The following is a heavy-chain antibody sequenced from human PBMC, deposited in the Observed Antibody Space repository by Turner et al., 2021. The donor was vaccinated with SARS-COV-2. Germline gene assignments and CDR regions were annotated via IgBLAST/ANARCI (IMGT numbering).Heavy chain of an antibody. CDR3: AREHYDFWSGYFY. CDR1: GFTLSTYS. CDR2: ISGTTTTI. J-gene: IGHJ4*02. Sequence: EVQLVESGGGLVQSGGSLRLSCAASGFTLSTYSMSWVRQAPGKGLEWVSYISGTTTTIYYADSVKGRFTISRDNAKNSLYLQMNNLRAEDTAMYYCAREHYDFWSGYFYWGQGTLVTVSS. D-gene: IGHD3-3*01. V-gene: IGHV3-48*01.